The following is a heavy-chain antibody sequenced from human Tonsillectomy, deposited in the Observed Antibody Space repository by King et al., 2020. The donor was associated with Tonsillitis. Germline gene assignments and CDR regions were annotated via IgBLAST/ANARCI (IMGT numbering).Heavy chain of an antibody. CDR1: GFTFSSYG. Sequence: VQLVESGGGVVQPGRSLRLSCAASGFTFSSYGMHWVRQAPGKGLEWVAVIWYDGSNKYYADSVKGRFTISRDNSKNTLYLQMNSLGAEDTAVYYCAGDLMNRRCGGDCVYNYYGMDGWGQGITVTV. J-gene: IGHJ6*02. CDR3: AGDLMNRRCGGDCVYNYYGMDG. CDR2: IWYDGSNK. V-gene: IGHV3-33*01. D-gene: IGHD2-21*02.